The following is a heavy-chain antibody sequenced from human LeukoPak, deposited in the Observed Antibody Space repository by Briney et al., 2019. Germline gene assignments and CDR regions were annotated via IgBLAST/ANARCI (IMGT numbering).Heavy chain of an antibody. V-gene: IGHV1-46*01. CDR3: ARVPVTYYDFWSGYYDY. CDR1: GYTFTSYY. CDR2: INPSGGST. J-gene: IGHJ4*02. Sequence: ASVKVSCKASGYTFTSYYMHWVRQAPGQGLEWMGIINPSGGSTGYAQKFQGRVTMTRDTSTSTVYMELSSLRSEDTAVYYCARVPVTYYDFWSGYYDYWGQGTLVTVSS. D-gene: IGHD3-3*01.